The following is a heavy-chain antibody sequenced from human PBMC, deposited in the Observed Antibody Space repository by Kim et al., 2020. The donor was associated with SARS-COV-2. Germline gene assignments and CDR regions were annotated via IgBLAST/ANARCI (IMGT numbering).Heavy chain of an antibody. CDR2: ISSSSSYT. CDR1: GFTFSDYY. V-gene: IGHV3-11*06. J-gene: IGHJ2*01. D-gene: IGHD3-3*01. Sequence: GGSLRLSCAASGFTFSDYYMSWIRQAPGKGLEWVSYISSSSSYTNYADSVKGRFTISRDNAKNSLYLQMNSLRAEDTAVYYCARDGEGYDFWSGFFDLWGRGTLVTVSS. CDR3: ARDGEGYDFWSGFFDL.